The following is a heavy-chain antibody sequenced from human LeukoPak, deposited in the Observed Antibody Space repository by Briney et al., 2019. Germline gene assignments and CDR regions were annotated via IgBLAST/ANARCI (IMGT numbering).Heavy chain of an antibody. CDR2: ISYDGSDQ. Sequence: GRSLRLSCTASGFIFSRYGMHWVRQAPGKGLEWVTVISYDGSDQYHADSVKGRFTISRDNSKNTLYLQMNSLRAEDTAVYYCAKDRSVRGRTVYYYYGMDVWGQGTTVTVSS. CDR3: AKDRSVRGRTVYYYYGMDV. CDR1: GFIFSRYG. D-gene: IGHD1-1*01. J-gene: IGHJ6*02. V-gene: IGHV3-30*18.